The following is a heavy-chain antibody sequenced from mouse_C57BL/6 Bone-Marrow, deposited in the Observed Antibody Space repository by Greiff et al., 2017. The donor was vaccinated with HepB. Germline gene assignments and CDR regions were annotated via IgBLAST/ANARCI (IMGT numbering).Heavy chain of an antibody. CDR2: IDPETGGT. CDR3: TKPYYGSSPLAY. V-gene: IGHV1-15*01. Sequence: QVQLQQSGAELVRPGASVTLSCKASGYTFTDYEMHWVKQTPVHGLEWIGAIDPETGGTAYNQKFKGKAILTADKSSSTAYMELRSLTSEDSAVYYCTKPYYGSSPLAYWGQGTLVTVSA. J-gene: IGHJ3*01. D-gene: IGHD1-1*01. CDR1: GYTFTDYE.